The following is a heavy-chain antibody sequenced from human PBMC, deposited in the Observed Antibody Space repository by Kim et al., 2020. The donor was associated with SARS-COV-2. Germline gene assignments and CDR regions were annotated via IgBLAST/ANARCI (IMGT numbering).Heavy chain of an antibody. CDR2: INPSGGST. CDR1: GYTFTSYY. D-gene: IGHD3-3*01. J-gene: IGHJ6*03. Sequence: ASVKVSCKASGYTFTSYYMHWVRQAPGQGLEWMGIINPSGGSTSYAQKFQGRVTMTRDTSTSTVYRELSSLRSEDTAVYYCAREKIKESAYYDFWSGYSNYYYYYMDVWGKGTTVTVSS. V-gene: IGHV1-46*01. CDR3: AREKIKESAYYDFWSGYSNYYYYYMDV.